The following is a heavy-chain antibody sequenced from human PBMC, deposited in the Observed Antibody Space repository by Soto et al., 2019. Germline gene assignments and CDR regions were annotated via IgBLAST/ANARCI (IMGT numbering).Heavy chain of an antibody. Sequence: PSETLSVTCVVYGGSFSGYYWSWSRQAPGEGLEWIGEINHSGSTNYNPSLKGRVTTSVDTSKNQFSLKLSSVTAADTAVYYCARGRVPGTYFADFDKWDHETLL. CDR3: ARGRVPGTYFADFDK. CDR1: GGSFSGYY. D-gene: IGHD3-10*01. J-gene: IGHJ4*01. CDR2: INHSGST. V-gene: IGHV4-34*01.